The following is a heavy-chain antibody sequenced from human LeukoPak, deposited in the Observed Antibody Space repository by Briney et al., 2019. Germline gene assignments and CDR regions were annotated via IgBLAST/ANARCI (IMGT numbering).Heavy chain of an antibody. CDR1: GFTFSNAW. CDR3: TTGRYFDWIDY. D-gene: IGHD3-9*01. Sequence: GGSLTLSCAASGFTFSNAWMSWVRQAPGKGLEWVGRIKSKADGGTTDYAAPVKGRFTISRDDSKNTLYLQMNSLKTEDTAVYYCTTGRYFDWIDYWGQGTLVTVSS. CDR2: IKSKADGGTT. V-gene: IGHV3-15*01. J-gene: IGHJ4*02.